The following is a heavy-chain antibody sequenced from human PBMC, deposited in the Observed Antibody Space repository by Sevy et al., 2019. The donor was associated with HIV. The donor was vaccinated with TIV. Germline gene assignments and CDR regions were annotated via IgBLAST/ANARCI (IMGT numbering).Heavy chain of an antibody. CDR1: GFTFSKYW. CDR2: IKQDAGQN. J-gene: IGHJ4*02. D-gene: IGHD1-7*01. CDR3: ARDDGNYYFHY. Sequence: GGSLRLSCAASGFTFSKYWMGWVRQAPGKGLEWVANIKQDAGQNYYVDSVKGRFTISRDNAKNSLYLQMNSLRAEDTAVYFCARDDGNYYFHYWSQGTLVTVSS. V-gene: IGHV3-7*01.